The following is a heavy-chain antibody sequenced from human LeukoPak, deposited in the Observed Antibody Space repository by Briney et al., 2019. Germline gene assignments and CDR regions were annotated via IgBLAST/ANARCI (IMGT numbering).Heavy chain of an antibody. V-gene: IGHV4-34*01. J-gene: IGHJ6*03. CDR2: IYHSGNT. CDR1: GGSFSGYY. Sequence: SETLSLTCAVYGGSFSGYYWSWIRQPPGKGLEWIGSIYHSGNTYYNPSLKSRVTISVDTSKNQFSLKLSSVTAADTAVYYCARVDSSSWYDYYYMDVWAKGPRSPSP. D-gene: IGHD6-13*01. CDR3: ARVDSSSWYDYYYMDV.